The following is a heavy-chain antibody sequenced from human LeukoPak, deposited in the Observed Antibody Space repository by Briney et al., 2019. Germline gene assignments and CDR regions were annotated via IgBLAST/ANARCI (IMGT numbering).Heavy chain of an antibody. V-gene: IGHV2-5*02. J-gene: IGHJ4*02. CDR1: GFSLSTSGVG. Sequence: ESGPTLVNPTQPLTLTCTFSGFSLSTSGVGVGWIRQPPGKALEWLVLIYGDEDKRYSPSLKRRLTITKDTSKNQVVHTMTKMDPVDTATYYCAYRSTVTIPFGYWGQGTLVTVSS. CDR3: AYRSTVTIPFGY. CDR2: IYGDEDK. D-gene: IGHD4-17*01.